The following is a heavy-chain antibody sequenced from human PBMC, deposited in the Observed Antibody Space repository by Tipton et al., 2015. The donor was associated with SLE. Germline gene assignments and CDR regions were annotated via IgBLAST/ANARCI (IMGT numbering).Heavy chain of an antibody. Sequence: RSLRLSCAASRFSFDEYAMHWVRQAPGKGLEWVSGILWESGNLLYADSVKGRFTISRDSAKNPIYLQMDSLRPEDTAFYYCAKMGEIIRGYFDLWGRGTLVTVSS. V-gene: IGHV3-9*01. CDR1: RFSFDEYA. D-gene: IGHD3-16*01. J-gene: IGHJ2*01. CDR3: AKMGEIIRGYFDL. CDR2: ILWESGNL.